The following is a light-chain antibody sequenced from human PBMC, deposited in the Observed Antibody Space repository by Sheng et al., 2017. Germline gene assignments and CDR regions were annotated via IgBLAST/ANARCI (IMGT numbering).Light chain of an antibody. CDR1: QRIDNW. CDR3: QHYNKSST. V-gene: IGKV1-5*03. J-gene: IGKJ1*01. CDR2: KAS. Sequence: DIQMTQSPSTLSASVGDRVTITCRTSQRIDNWLAWYQQKSGKAPKLLIYKASTLENRVPSRFSGSGSGTEFTLTISSLQPDDFATYYCQHYNKSSTFGQGTKVEIK.